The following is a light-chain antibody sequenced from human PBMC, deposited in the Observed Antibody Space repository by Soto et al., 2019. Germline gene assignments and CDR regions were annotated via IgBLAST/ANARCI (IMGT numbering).Light chain of an antibody. CDR1: QSVINSY. CDR2: GAS. CDR3: QQYGISPWT. Sequence: EIVLTQSPGTLSLSPGERATLSCRASQSVINSYLAWYQHKPGQAPRLLIYGASSRATGIPDRFSGSGSGTDFTLTISRLEPEDFAVYYCQQYGISPWTFGQGTKVEIK. J-gene: IGKJ1*01. V-gene: IGKV3-20*01.